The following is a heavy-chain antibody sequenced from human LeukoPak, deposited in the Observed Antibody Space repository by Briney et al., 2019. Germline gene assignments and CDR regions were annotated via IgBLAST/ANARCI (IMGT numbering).Heavy chain of an antibody. V-gene: IGHV1-8*01. CDR2: MNPNSGNT. Sequence: APVKVSCKASGYTFTSYDINWVRQATGQGLEWMGWMNPNSGNTGYAQKFQGRVTMTRNTSISTAYMELSSLRSEDTAVYYCARGAYCSGGSCYRAEDAFDIWGQGTMVTVSS. CDR1: GYTFTSYD. J-gene: IGHJ3*02. D-gene: IGHD2-15*01. CDR3: ARGAYCSGGSCYRAEDAFDI.